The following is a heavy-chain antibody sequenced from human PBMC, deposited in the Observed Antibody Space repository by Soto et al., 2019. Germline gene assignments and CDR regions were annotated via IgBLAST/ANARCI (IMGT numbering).Heavy chain of an antibody. CDR2: IYYSGST. Sequence: PSETLSLTCTVSGGSISSGDYYWSWIRQPPGKGLEWIGYIYYSGSTYYNPSLKSRVTISVDTSKNQFSLKLSSVTAADAAVYYCARTIVLVPAAMRTRVWFDPWGQGTLVTVSS. J-gene: IGHJ5*02. CDR3: ARTIVLVPAAMRTRVWFDP. D-gene: IGHD2-2*01. V-gene: IGHV4-30-4*01. CDR1: GGSISSGDYY.